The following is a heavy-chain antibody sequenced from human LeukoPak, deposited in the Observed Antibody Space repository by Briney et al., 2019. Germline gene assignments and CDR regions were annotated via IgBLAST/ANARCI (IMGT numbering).Heavy chain of an antibody. CDR2: IYSSGYT. J-gene: IGHJ4*02. D-gene: IGHD4-17*01. Sequence: GGSLRLSCAASGFSVSEKYMSWVRQAPGKGLEWVSVIYSSGYTYYADSVQGRFTISRDNSRNTLYLQMNSLRAEDTAVYYCAKTGDSAAGLFVHWGQGTLVTVSS. V-gene: IGHV3-66*02. CDR3: AKTGDSAAGLFVH. CDR1: GFSVSEKY.